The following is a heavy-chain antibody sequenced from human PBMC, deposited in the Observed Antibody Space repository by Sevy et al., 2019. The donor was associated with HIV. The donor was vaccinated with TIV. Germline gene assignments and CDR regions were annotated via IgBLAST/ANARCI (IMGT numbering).Heavy chain of an antibody. CDR1: EFIFTNAW. J-gene: IGHJ4*02. V-gene: IGHV3-15*01. CDR3: TTDLEYQLERYYFNY. Sequence: GGSLRLSCAASEFIFTNAWMGWVRQAPGKGLEWVGHIKSKTNGGTTDYAAPVEGRFTISRDDSKKTLYLQMNSLKTEDTAVYYCTTDLEYQLERYYFNYWGQGTLVTVSS. D-gene: IGHD2-2*01. CDR2: IKSKTNGGTT.